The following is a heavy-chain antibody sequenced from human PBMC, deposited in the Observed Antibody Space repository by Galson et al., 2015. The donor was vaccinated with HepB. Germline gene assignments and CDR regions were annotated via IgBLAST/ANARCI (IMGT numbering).Heavy chain of an antibody. CDR3: ARKRNDYIWGSYRHYYLDV. CDR1: GYTLTSYG. CDR2: ISAYNGNT. Sequence: SVKVSCKASGYTLTSYGITWVRQAPGQGLEWMGGISAYNGNTNYAQKLQGRVTMTADTSTSTAYMELRSLRSDDTAVYYCARKRNDYIWGSYRHYYLDVWGKGTTVTVSS. V-gene: IGHV1-18*01. D-gene: IGHD3-16*02. J-gene: IGHJ6*03.